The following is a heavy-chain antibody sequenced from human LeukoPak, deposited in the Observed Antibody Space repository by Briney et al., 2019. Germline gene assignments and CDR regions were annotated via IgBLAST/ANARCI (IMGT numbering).Heavy chain of an antibody. V-gene: IGHV1-8*03. Sequence: GASVKVSCKASGYTFNSYDINWVRQATGQGLEWMGWMNPNSGNTGYAQKFQGRVTITRNTSISTAYMELSSLRSEDTAVYYCARGVVVPAATTFYCFDYWGQGTLVTVSS. J-gene: IGHJ4*02. CDR3: ARGVVVPAATTFYCFDY. CDR2: MNPNSGNT. CDR1: GYTFNSYD. D-gene: IGHD2-2*01.